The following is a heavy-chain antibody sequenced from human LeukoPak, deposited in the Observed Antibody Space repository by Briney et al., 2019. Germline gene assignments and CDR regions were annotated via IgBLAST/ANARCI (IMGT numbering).Heavy chain of an antibody. Sequence: SETLSLTCAVYGGSFSGYYWSWIRQPPGKGLEWIGEINHSGSTNYNPSLKSRVTISVDTSKNQFSLKLSSVTAADTAVYYCAKRYSSSPWYGFGFDYWGQGTLVTVSS. CDR2: INHSGST. CDR1: GGSFSGYY. V-gene: IGHV4-34*01. D-gene: IGHD6-6*01. J-gene: IGHJ4*02. CDR3: AKRYSSSPWYGFGFDY.